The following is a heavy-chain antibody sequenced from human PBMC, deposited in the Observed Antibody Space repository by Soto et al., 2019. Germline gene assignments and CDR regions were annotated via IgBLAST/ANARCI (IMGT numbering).Heavy chain of an antibody. D-gene: IGHD6-13*01. J-gene: IGHJ4*02. Sequence: EVQLVESGGGLVKPGGSLRLSCAASGFTFSTYSMNWVRQAPGKGLEWVSFISSSRNYIYYADSLKGRFTISRDNAKNSLFLQMKSLRDEDTAVYYGAGDYSSSLGWIDCWGQGTLGTVSS. CDR2: ISSSRNYI. CDR1: GFTFSTYS. V-gene: IGHV3-21*01. CDR3: AGDYSSSLGWIDC.